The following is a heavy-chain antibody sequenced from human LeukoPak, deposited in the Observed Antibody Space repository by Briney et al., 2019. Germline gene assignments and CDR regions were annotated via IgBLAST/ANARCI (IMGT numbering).Heavy chain of an antibody. CDR1: GFTFSSYG. CDR2: IRYDGSNK. V-gene: IGHV3-30*02. D-gene: IGHD1-14*01. Sequence: GGSLRLSCAASGFTFSSYGMHWVRQAPGKGLEWVTFIRYDGSNKYYADSVKGRFTISRDNSKNTLYLQMNSLRAEDTAVYYCAKTTRRYYFDYWGQGTLVTVSS. CDR3: AKTTRRYYFDY. J-gene: IGHJ4*02.